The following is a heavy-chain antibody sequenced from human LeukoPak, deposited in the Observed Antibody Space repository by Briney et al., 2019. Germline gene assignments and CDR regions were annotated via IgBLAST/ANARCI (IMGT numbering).Heavy chain of an antibody. CDR1: GYTFTSYD. J-gene: IGHJ4*02. CDR2: MNPNSGNT. Sequence: ASVKVSCKASGYTFTSYDINWVRQATGQGLEWMGWMNPNSGNTGYAQKFQGRVTMTRNTSISTAYMELSSLISEDTAVYYCASAHYYDSSGYYSFDYWGQGTLVTVSS. D-gene: IGHD3-22*01. V-gene: IGHV1-8*01. CDR3: ASAHYYDSSGYYSFDY.